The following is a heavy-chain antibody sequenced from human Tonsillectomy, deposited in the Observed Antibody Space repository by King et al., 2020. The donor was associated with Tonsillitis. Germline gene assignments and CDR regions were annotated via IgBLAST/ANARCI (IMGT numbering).Heavy chain of an antibody. Sequence: QLQESGPGLVKPSQTLSLTCTVSVGSINSGSYSWGWIRQPAGRGLGWIGRMYTIVSANYNPSLKNRATLSGDPSKNQFSLKLSSVTAADTAIYYCASRASTDYWGQGVLVTVSS. D-gene: IGHD2-21*01. V-gene: IGHV4-61*02. CDR2: MYTIVSA. J-gene: IGHJ4*02. CDR3: ASRASTDY. CDR1: VGSINSGSYS.